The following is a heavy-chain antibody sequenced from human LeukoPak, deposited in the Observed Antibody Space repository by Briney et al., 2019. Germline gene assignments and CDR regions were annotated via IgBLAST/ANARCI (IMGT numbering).Heavy chain of an antibody. V-gene: IGHV1-24*01. CDR3: ASPNPISGSRLPRGGVFDY. Sequence: ASVKVSCKVSGYTLTELSMHWVRQAPGKGLEWMGGFDPEDGETIYAQKFQGRVTMTEDTSTDTAYMELSSLRSEDTAVYYCASPNPISGSRLPRGGVFDYWGQGTLVTVSS. D-gene: IGHD1-26*01. J-gene: IGHJ4*02. CDR1: GYTLTELS. CDR2: FDPEDGET.